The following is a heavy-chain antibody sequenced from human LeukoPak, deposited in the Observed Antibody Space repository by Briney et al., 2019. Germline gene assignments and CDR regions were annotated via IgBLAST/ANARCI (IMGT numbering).Heavy chain of an antibody. V-gene: IGHV3-21*01. Sequence: PGGSLRLSCAASGFTFSSYSMNWVRQAPGKGLEWVSSISSSSSYIYYADSVKGRFTISRDNAKNSLYLQMNSLRAEDTAVYYCARGGFGVLIPDYWGQGTLVTVSS. CDR1: GFTFSSYS. D-gene: IGHD3-3*01. CDR2: ISSSSSYI. CDR3: ARGGFGVLIPDY. J-gene: IGHJ4*02.